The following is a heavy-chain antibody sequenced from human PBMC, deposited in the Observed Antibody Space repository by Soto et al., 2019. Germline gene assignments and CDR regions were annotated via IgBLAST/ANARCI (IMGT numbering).Heavy chain of an antibody. Sequence: PSETLSLTCSVSGYSIRSGYYWGWVRQAPGKGLEWLGSVYHNGIMFHNPSFQSRVTISVDTSKNQFSLNLRSVTAADTAVYYCAALWFGELAFNHWGHGILVTVSS. D-gene: IGHD3-10*01. J-gene: IGHJ1*01. CDR3: AALWFGELAFNH. V-gene: IGHV4-38-2*02. CDR1: GYSIRSGYY. CDR2: VYHNGIM.